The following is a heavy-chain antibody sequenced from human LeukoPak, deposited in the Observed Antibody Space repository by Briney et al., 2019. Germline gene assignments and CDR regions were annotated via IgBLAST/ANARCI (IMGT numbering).Heavy chain of an antibody. Sequence: GGSLRLSCAASGFTFSNYYMSWIRQAPGKGLVWVSYISSRSSNKEYAASVKGRFTISRDNSKNSLFLQMDSLRAEDSAIYYCAREGWDLNALDIWGQGTMVTVSP. CDR3: AREGWDLNALDI. V-gene: IGHV3-11*04. CDR1: GFTFSNYY. J-gene: IGHJ3*02. CDR2: ISSRSSNK. D-gene: IGHD1-26*01.